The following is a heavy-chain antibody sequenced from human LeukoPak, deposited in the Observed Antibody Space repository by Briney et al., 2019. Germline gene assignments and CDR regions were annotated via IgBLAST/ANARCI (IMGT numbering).Heavy chain of an antibody. J-gene: IGHJ4*02. CDR2: IYSGGST. D-gene: IGHD3-3*01. CDR1: GFTVSSNY. V-gene: IGHV3-66*01. CDR3: ARDRPQYYDFWSGPTPGDY. Sequence: GGSLRLSCAASGFTVSSNYMSWVRQAPGKGPEWVSVIYSGGSTYYADSVKGRFTISRDNSKNTLYLQMNSLRAEDTAVYYCARDRPQYYDFWSGPTPGDYWGQGTLVTVSS.